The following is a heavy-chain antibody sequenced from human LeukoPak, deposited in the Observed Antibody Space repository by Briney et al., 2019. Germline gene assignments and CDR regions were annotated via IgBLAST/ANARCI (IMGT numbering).Heavy chain of an antibody. Sequence: GRSLRLSCAASGFTFSSYGMHWVRQAPGKGLEWVAVIWYDGSNKYYADSVKGRFTISRDNSKNTLYLQMNSLRAEDTAVYYCARVGALYSSGWYGSYYYGMDVWGQGTTVTVSS. CDR2: IWYDGSNK. V-gene: IGHV3-33*01. J-gene: IGHJ6*02. CDR1: GFTFSSYG. D-gene: IGHD6-19*01. CDR3: ARVGALYSSGWYGSYYYGMDV.